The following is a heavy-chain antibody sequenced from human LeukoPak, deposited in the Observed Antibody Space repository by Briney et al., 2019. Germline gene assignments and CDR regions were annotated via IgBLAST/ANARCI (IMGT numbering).Heavy chain of an antibody. CDR3: ARDPGSPRGYFDL. CDR2: IYHSGST. CDR1: GGSMSSGSYS. Sequence: SETLSLTCTVSGGSMSSGSYSWSWIRQPPGKGLEWIGYIYHSGSTYYSPSLKSRVTISVDRSKKQFSLKLSSVTAADTAVYYCARDPGSPRGYFDLWGRGTLVTVSS. V-gene: IGHV4-30-2*01. D-gene: IGHD2-15*01. J-gene: IGHJ2*01.